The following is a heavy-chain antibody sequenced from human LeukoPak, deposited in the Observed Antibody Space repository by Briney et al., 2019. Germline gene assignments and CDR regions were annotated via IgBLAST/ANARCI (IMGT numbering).Heavy chain of an antibody. Sequence: PSETLSLTCTVSGGSISSSSYYWGWIRQPPGKGLEWIGSIYYSGSTYYNPSLKSRVTISVDTSKNQFSRKLSSVTAADTAVYYCARHADIVVVPAAYFDYWGQGTLVTVSS. J-gene: IGHJ4*02. V-gene: IGHV4-39*01. CDR1: GGSISSSSYY. CDR3: ARHADIVVVPAAYFDY. D-gene: IGHD2-2*01. CDR2: IYYSGST.